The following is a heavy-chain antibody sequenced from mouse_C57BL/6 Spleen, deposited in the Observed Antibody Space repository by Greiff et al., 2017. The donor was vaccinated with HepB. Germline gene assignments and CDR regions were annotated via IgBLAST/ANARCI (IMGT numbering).Heavy chain of an antibody. J-gene: IGHJ2*01. V-gene: IGHV1-82*01. CDR3: ARYYYGRSSYYYFDY. D-gene: IGHD1-1*01. CDR1: GYAFSSSW. CDR2: IYPGDGDT. Sequence: QVQLQQSGPELVKPGASVKISCKASGYAFSSSWMNWVKQRPGKGLEWIGRIYPGDGDTNYNGKFKGKATLTADKSSSTAYMQLSSLTSEDSAVYFCARYYYGRSSYYYFDYWGQGTTLTVSS.